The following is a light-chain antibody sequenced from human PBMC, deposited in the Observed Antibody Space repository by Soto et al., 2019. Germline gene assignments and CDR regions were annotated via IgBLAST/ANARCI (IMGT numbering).Light chain of an antibody. CDR2: GNS. Sequence: QSVLTQPPSVSGAPGPRVTSSGTGSSSNIGAGYDVHWYQQRPGTAPKLLIYGNSNRPSGVPDRFSGSKSGTSASLAITGLQAEDEADYSCQSYDSSLSGYVFGTGTTLTVL. CDR3: QSYDSSLSGYV. CDR1: SSNIGAGYD. J-gene: IGLJ1*01. V-gene: IGLV1-40*01.